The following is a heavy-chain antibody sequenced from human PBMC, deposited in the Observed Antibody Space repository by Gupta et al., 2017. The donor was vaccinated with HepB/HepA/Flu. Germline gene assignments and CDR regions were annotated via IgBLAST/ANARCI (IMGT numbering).Heavy chain of an antibody. J-gene: IGHJ6*03. Sequence: EVQLVESGGGLVEPGGSLRLSCAASGFTSSSYWLHWVRQAPGKGLVWDSRINSDGSSTSYADSVKGRFTISRDNAKNTLYLQMNSLRAEDTAVYYCARDRALYYYYYYMDVWGKGTTVTVSS. V-gene: IGHV3-74*01. CDR2: INSDGSST. CDR3: ARDRALYYYYYYMDV. D-gene: IGHD3-3*02. CDR1: GFTSSSYW.